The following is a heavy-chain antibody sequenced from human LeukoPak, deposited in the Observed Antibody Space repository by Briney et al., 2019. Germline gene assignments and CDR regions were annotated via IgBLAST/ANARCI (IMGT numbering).Heavy chain of an antibody. Sequence: SETLSLTCTVSGGSINSYYWSWIRQPPGKGLEWIGFIYYSGSTNYNPSLKSRVTMSVDTSKNQFSLKLSSVTAADTAVYYCARTYHDWGQGTLVTVSS. J-gene: IGHJ4*01. CDR3: ARTYHD. CDR2: IYYSGST. V-gene: IGHV4-59*01. D-gene: IGHD2-2*01. CDR1: GGSINSYY.